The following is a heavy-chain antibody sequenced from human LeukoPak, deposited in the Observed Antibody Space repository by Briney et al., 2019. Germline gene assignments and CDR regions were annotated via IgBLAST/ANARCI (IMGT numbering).Heavy chain of an antibody. J-gene: IGHJ4*02. CDR1: GFTFSSYS. V-gene: IGHV3-21*01. CDR3: ARGGDYVSYFDY. Sequence: GGSLRLSCAASGFTFSSYSMNWVRQAPGKGLEWVSSISSSSSYIYYADSVKGRFTISRDNAKNSLYLQMNSLRAGDTAVYYCARGGDYVSYFDYWGQGTLVTVSS. CDR2: ISSSSSYI. D-gene: IGHD4-17*01.